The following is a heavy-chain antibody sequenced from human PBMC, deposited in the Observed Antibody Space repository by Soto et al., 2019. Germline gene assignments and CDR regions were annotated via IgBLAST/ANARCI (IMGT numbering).Heavy chain of an antibody. D-gene: IGHD3-3*01. CDR2: ISYDGSNK. Sequence: PGGSLRLSCAASGFTFSSYAMHWVRQAPGKGLEWVAVISYDGSNKYYADSVKGRFTISRDNSKNTLYLQMNSLRAEDTAVYYCARDHYSYYDFWSGPDYYSGMDVWGQGTTVTVSS. CDR1: GFTFSSYA. CDR3: ARDHYSYYDFWSGPDYYSGMDV. V-gene: IGHV3-30-3*01. J-gene: IGHJ6*02.